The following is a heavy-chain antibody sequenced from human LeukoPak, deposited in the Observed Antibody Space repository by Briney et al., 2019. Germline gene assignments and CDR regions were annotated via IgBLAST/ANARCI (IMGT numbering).Heavy chain of an antibody. Sequence: GESLKISCKGFGYSFTSNWIGWVRQMPGKGLEWMGIIYPGDSDTRYSPSFEGQVTISAYRSISTAYLQWSSLKASDTAMYYCARPGTTGATIWGQGTLVTVSS. CDR3: ARPGTTGATI. CDR2: IYPGDSDT. J-gene: IGHJ4*02. D-gene: IGHD1-1*01. V-gene: IGHV5-51*01. CDR1: GYSFTSNW.